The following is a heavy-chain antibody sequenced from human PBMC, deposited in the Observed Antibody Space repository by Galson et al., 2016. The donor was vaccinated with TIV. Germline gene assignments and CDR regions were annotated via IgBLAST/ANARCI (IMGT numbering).Heavy chain of an antibody. Sequence: ETLSLTCTVSGGSISSYDWSWIRQPPGKGLEWIGYTYSSGAPSYNPSLKSRVTLSLDTSKSQLSLSLRSVTAADTAVYYCARKGWGTSAEMHFIDYWGRGTLVTVSS. J-gene: IGHJ4*02. CDR2: TYSSGAP. D-gene: IGHD6-19*01. CDR3: ARKGWGTSAEMHFIDY. CDR1: GGSISSYD. V-gene: IGHV4-59*01.